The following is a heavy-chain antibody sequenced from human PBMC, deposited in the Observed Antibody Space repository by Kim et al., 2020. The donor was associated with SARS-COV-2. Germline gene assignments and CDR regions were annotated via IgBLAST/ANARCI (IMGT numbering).Heavy chain of an antibody. V-gene: IGHV4-39*01. Sequence: SETLSLTCTVSGGSISSSYYYWGWIRQPPGKGLDWIGTVYYSGTSYYNPSLKSRVTISVDTSENQFSLILTSVTAADTAVYYCARSYYDILTGQHWFDP. D-gene: IGHD3-9*01. J-gene: IGHJ5*02. CDR2: VYYSGTS. CDR1: GGSISSSYYY. CDR3: ARSYYDILTGQHWFDP.